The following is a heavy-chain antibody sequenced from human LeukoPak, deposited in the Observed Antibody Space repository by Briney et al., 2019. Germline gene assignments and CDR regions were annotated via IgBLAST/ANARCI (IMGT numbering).Heavy chain of an antibody. J-gene: IGHJ6*02. CDR3: ARMITFGGVTGYYYYYGMDV. Sequence: PSQTLSLTCAVSGGSISSGGYSWSWIRQPPGKGLEWIGYIYHSGSTYYNPSLKSRVTISVDRSKNQFSLKLSSVTAADTAVYYCARMITFGGVTGYYYYYGMDVWGQGTRVTVSS. V-gene: IGHV4-30-2*01. D-gene: IGHD3-16*01. CDR1: GGSISSGGYS. CDR2: IYHSGST.